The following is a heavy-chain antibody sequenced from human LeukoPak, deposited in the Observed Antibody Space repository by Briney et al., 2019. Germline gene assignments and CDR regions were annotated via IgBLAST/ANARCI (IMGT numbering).Heavy chain of an antibody. CDR2: IYWDDDK. CDR3: AHSVSDGYDFWSGFFDY. D-gene: IGHD3-3*01. V-gene: IGHV2-5*02. J-gene: IGHJ4*02. Sequence: SGPTLVNXTQTLTLTCTFSGFSLSTSGVGVGWIRQPPGMALEWLALIYWDDDKRYSPSLKSRLTITKDTSKNQVVLTMTNMDPVDTATYYCAHSVSDGYDFWSGFFDYWGQGTLVTVSS. CDR1: GFSLSTSGVG.